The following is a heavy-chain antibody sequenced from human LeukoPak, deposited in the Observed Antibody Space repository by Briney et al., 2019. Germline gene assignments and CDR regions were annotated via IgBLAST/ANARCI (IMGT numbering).Heavy chain of an antibody. V-gene: IGHV4-31*02. D-gene: IGHD1-1*01. CDR2: IGYTGDT. J-gene: IGHJ4*02. CDR3: ARVAAATTNPRFDF. Sequence: IGYIGYTGDTYYNPSLRSRATTSKDTSKTQFSLRLNSLTAADTAVYYCARVAAATTNPRFDFWGQGTLVTVSS.